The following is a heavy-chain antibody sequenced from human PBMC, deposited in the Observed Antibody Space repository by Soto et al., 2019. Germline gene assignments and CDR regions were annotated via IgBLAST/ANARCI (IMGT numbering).Heavy chain of an antibody. J-gene: IGHJ5*01. CDR2: VSGNNGAS. CDR1: GYTSADFG. CDR3: VRDQKYFRVNGNWFDS. Sequence: QVQLMQSGTEVKKPGASVTVSCKASGYTSADFGISWVRQAPGQGLEWMGWVSGNNGASNPAPKVQGIITMTLDTSTGVSYMALRSLRSDDTAIYYCVRDQKYFRVNGNWFDSLGQGALVSVSS. V-gene: IGHV1-18*04. D-gene: IGHD2-2*01.